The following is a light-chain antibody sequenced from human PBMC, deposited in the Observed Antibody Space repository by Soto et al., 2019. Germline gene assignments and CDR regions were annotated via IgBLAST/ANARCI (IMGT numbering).Light chain of an antibody. Sequence: DIQMTQSPSSLSASVGDRVTITCQESQDISNYLNWYQQKPGKAPKLLIYDASNLETGVPSRFSGSGSGTDFTFTISSLQAEDIATYYCQQYDNLPLTFGGGTKVEIK. CDR2: DAS. CDR1: QDISNY. CDR3: QQYDNLPLT. J-gene: IGKJ4*01. V-gene: IGKV1-33*01.